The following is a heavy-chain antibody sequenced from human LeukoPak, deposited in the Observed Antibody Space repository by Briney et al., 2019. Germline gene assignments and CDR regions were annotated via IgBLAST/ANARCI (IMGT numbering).Heavy chain of an antibody. CDR3: ARVTPPQSGSYHQGAFDY. D-gene: IGHD1-26*01. Sequence: ASVKVSCKSSGYTFIDYYMHWVRQAPGQGLEWVGGINPKSGGTNYAQKFQGRVTLTRDTPSSTGYMELSRLRSDDTAVYYCARVTPPQSGSYHQGAFDYWGQGTLVTVSS. J-gene: IGHJ4*02. CDR1: GYTFIDYY. CDR2: INPKSGGT. V-gene: IGHV1-2*02.